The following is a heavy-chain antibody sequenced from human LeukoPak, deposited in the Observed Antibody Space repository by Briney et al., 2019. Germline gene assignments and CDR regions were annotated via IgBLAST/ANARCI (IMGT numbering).Heavy chain of an antibody. Sequence: GGSLRLSCAASGFTFSSYAMSWVRQAPGKGLEWVSGISGSGGSTYYADSVKGRFTISRDNSKNTLYLQMGSLRAEDTAVYYCAKGSYYYGSGSRFDSWGQGTLATVSS. J-gene: IGHJ4*02. CDR2: ISGSGGST. V-gene: IGHV3-23*01. CDR1: GFTFSSYA. D-gene: IGHD3-10*01. CDR3: AKGSYYYGSGSRFDS.